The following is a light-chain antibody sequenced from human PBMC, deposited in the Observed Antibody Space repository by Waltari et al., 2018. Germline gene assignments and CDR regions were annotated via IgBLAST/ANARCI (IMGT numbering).Light chain of an antibody. CDR2: GAS. V-gene: IGKV3-20*01. CDR3: QQYGRSVT. Sequence: DILLTQSPGTLSLSPGEGATLSCRASQSVTNNYLAWSQQKPGQAPRLLIYGASSRATGIPDRFSGSGSGTDFTLTITRLEPEDFAAYYCQQYGRSVTFGGGTKLQIK. J-gene: IGKJ4*01. CDR1: QSVTNNY.